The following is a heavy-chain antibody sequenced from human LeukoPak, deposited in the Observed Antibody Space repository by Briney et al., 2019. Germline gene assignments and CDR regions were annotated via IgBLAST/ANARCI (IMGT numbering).Heavy chain of an antibody. V-gene: IGHV4-59*01. CDR2: IYYSGST. CDR1: GVSLSSLY. J-gene: IGHJ4*02. Sequence: SETLSLTCTVSGVSLSSLYWSWIRQPPGKGLEWIGYIYYSGSTNYNPSLESRVTISVDTSKNQFSLKLSSVTAADTAVYYCARGPEFATRGNSEDNKYYFDYWGQGTLVTVSS. CDR3: ARGPEFATRGNSEDNKYYFDY. D-gene: IGHD4-23*01.